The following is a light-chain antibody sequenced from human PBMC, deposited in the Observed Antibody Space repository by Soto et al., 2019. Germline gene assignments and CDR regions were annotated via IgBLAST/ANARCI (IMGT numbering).Light chain of an antibody. CDR1: QSISDT. V-gene: IGKV3-15*01. CDR3: QQYNNWPWT. Sequence: EIVMTQSPATLSVSRGGRATLSCRASQSISDTLAWDQQKPGQAPRLLIYGASKRATGFPARFSGSGAGTDFTLTISSLQSEDFAVYYCQQYNNWPWTFGQGTKVDI. J-gene: IGKJ1*01. CDR2: GAS.